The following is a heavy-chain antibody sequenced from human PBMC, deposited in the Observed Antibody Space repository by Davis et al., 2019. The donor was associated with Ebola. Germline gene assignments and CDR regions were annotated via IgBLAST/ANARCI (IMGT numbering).Heavy chain of an antibody. CDR2: ISAYNGNT. J-gene: IGHJ5*02. D-gene: IGHD4-23*01. CDR1: GYTFTSYG. Sequence: ASVKVSCKASGYTFTSYGISWLRQAPGQGLEWMGWISAYNGNTNYAQKLQGRVTLTTDASTITASMELRSLRSDDTAVYYCARDDKGGRWSWFDPWGQGTLVTVSS. CDR3: ARDDKGGRWSWFDP. V-gene: IGHV1-18*01.